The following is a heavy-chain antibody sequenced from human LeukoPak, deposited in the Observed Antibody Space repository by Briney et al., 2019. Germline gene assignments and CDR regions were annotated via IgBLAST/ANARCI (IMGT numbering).Heavy chain of an antibody. V-gene: IGHV4-34*01. J-gene: IGHJ6*02. CDR3: AREAPSGYRYYYGMDV. CDR1: GGSFSGYY. D-gene: IGHD3-22*01. Sequence: PSETLSLTCAVYGGSFSGYYWSWIRQPPGKGLEWIGEINHSGSTNYNPSLKSRVTISVDTSKNQFSLKLSSVTAADTAVYYCAREAPSGYRYYYGMDVWGQGTTVTVSS. CDR2: INHSGST.